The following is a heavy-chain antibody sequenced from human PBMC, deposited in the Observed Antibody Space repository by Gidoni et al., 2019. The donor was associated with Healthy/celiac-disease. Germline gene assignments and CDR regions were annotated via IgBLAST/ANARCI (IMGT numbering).Heavy chain of an antibody. Sequence: DVQLVESGGGLVQPGRSLRLSCAASGFTFDDYAMHWVRQARGKGLEWVSGISWNSGSIGYADSVKGRFTISRDNAKNSLYLQMNSLRAEDTALYYCAKAGNADVGGENFDYWGQGTLVTVSS. D-gene: IGHD1-1*01. J-gene: IGHJ4*02. CDR3: AKAGNADVGGENFDY. CDR2: ISWNSGSI. V-gene: IGHV3-9*01. CDR1: GFTFDDYA.